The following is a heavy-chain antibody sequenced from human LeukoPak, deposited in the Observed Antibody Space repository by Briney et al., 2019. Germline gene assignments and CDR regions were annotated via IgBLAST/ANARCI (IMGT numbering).Heavy chain of an antibody. Sequence: PSETLSLTCTVSGGSISSSSYYWGWIRQPPGKGLEWIGSIYYSGSTYYNPSLKSRVTISVDTSKNQFPLKLTSVTAADTAVYYCARRRSGSSSSYGYWGQGTLVTVSS. CDR2: IYYSGST. CDR3: ARRRSGSSSSYGY. CDR1: GGSISSSSYY. J-gene: IGHJ4*02. D-gene: IGHD6-6*01. V-gene: IGHV4-39*01.